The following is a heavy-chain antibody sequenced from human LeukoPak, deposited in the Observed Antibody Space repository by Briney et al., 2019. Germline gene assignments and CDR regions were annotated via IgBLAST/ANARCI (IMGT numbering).Heavy chain of an antibody. Sequence: SETLSLTCSVSGGSISSSPYFWGWIRQPPGKGLEWIGSIYYSGSAYYNPSLKSRVIISVDMSKNQFSLKLSSVTAADTAVYYCATRGYGYGLHLDYWGQGTLVTVSS. J-gene: IGHJ4*02. CDR1: GGSISSSPYF. CDR2: IYYSGSA. V-gene: IGHV4-39*01. CDR3: ATRGYGYGLHLDY. D-gene: IGHD5-18*01.